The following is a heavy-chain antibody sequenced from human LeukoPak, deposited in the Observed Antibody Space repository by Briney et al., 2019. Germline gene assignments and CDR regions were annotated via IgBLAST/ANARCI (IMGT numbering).Heavy chain of an antibody. D-gene: IGHD3-22*01. CDR3: ARRWKMNYSDSSGFAFDI. CDR1: GYRFTSYW. J-gene: IGHJ3*02. V-gene: IGHV5-51*01. CDR2: VYPDDSDT. Sequence: GESLKISCKGSGYRFTSYWIGWVRQMPGKGLEWMGSVYPDDSDTIYSPSFQGQVTISADKSISTAHLQWSSLKASDTAMYYCARRWKMNYSDSSGFAFDIWGQGTMVTVSS.